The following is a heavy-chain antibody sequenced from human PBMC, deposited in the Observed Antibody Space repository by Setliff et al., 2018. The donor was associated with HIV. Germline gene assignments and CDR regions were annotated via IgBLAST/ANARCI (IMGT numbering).Heavy chain of an antibody. CDR2: FDPEDGET. Sequence: ASVKVSCKVSGYTLTELSRHWVRQAPGKGLEWMGGFDPEDGETIYAQKFQGRVTMTEDTSTDTAYMELSSLRSEGTAVYYCATVGRGYSSPVDAFDIWGQGTMVTVSS. CDR3: ATVGRGYSSPVDAFDI. V-gene: IGHV1-24*01. D-gene: IGHD5-12*01. J-gene: IGHJ3*02. CDR1: GYTLTELS.